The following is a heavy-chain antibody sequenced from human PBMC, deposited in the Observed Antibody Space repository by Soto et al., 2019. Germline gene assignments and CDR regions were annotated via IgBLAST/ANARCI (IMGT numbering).Heavy chain of an antibody. V-gene: IGHV3-23*01. Sequence: GGSLRLSCAASGFTFSSYAMSWVRQAPGKGLEWVSAISGSGGSTYYADSVKGRFTISRDNSKNTLYLQMNSLRAEDTAVYYCAKTRSRRDFGVVIHFDYWGQGTLVTVSS. J-gene: IGHJ4*02. CDR1: GFTFSSYA. D-gene: IGHD3-3*01. CDR2: ISGSGGST. CDR3: AKTRSRRDFGVVIHFDY.